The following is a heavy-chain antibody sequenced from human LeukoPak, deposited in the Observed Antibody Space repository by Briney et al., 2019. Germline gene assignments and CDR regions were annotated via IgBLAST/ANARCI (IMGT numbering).Heavy chain of an antibody. CDR2: ISYDGSNK. CDR1: GFTFSSYG. V-gene: IGHV3-30*18. D-gene: IGHD2-2*01. CDR3: AKDRSFVRVVPAAFDY. Sequence: GGSLRLSCAASGFTFSSYGMHWVRQAPGKGLEWVAFISYDGSNKYYTDSVKGRFTISRDNSKNTLYLQMNSLRAEDTAVYYCAKDRSFVRVVPAAFDYWGQGTLVTVSS. J-gene: IGHJ4*02.